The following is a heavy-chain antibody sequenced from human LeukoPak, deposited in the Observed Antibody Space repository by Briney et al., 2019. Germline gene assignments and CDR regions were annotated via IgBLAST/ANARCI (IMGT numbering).Heavy chain of an antibody. Sequence: SVKVSXKASGGTFSSYAISWVRQAPGQGLEWMGRIIPIFGTANYAQRFQGRVTITTDESTSTAYMELSSLRSEDTAVYYCARSPTYYYDSSGYYPYYYYYMDVWGKGTTVTVSS. D-gene: IGHD3-22*01. CDR2: IIPIFGTA. J-gene: IGHJ6*03. CDR1: GGTFSSYA. CDR3: ARSPTYYYDSSGYYPYYYYYMDV. V-gene: IGHV1-69*05.